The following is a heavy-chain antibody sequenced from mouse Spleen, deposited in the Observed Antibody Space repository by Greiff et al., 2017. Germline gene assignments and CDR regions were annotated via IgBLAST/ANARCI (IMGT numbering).Heavy chain of an antibody. V-gene: IGHV1-74*01. CDR3: AMGFMITYAMDY. J-gene: IGHJ4*01. Sequence: VQLQQPGAELVKPGASVKVSCKASGYTFTSYWMHWVKQRPGQGLEWIGRIHPSDSDTNYNQKFKGKATLTVDKSFSTAYMQLSSLTSEDSAVYYCAMGFMITYAMDYWGQGTSVTVSS. CDR1: GYTFTSYW. CDR2: IHPSDSDT. D-gene: IGHD2-4*01.